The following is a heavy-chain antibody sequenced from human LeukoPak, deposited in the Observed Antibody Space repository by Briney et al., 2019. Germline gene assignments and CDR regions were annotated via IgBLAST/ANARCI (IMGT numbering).Heavy chain of an antibody. D-gene: IGHD1-14*01. V-gene: IGHV3-49*04. CDR2: TRSKPSGATT. CDR3: TRVLPGRTFDS. CDR1: GFTFGDYP. J-gene: IGHJ4*02. Sequence: PGGSLRLSCTASGFTFGDYPMSWVRQAPGKGLECVGFTRSKPSGATTEYATSVKGRFTISRDDSQSIAYLQMNSLITEDTAVYYCTRVLPGRTFDSWGQGTLVTVSS.